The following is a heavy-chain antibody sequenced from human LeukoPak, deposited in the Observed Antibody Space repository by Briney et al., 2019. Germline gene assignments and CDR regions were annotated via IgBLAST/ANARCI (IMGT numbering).Heavy chain of an antibody. D-gene: IGHD2-8*02. CDR1: GFTVSSNY. CDR2: IYSGGST. Sequence: GGSLRLSCAASGFTVSSNYMSWVRQAPGKGLEWVSVIYSGGSTYYADSVKGRFTISRDNSKNTLYLQMNSLRAEDTAVYYCAKSGVGGVKYYFDYWGQGTLVTVSS. J-gene: IGHJ4*02. CDR3: AKSGVGGVKYYFDY. V-gene: IGHV3-53*01.